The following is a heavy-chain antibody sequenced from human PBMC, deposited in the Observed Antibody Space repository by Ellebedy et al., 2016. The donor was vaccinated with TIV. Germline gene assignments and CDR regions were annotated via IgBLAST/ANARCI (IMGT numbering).Heavy chain of an antibody. CDR3: ARTIPYSSSSQYGFDAFDI. CDR2: IDWDDDK. D-gene: IGHD6-6*01. Sequence: SGPTLVKPTQTLTLTCTFSGFSLNTSGMCVSWIRQPPGKALEWLARIDWDDDKYYRTSLKTRLTISTDTSKNQVVLTMTNMNPVDTGTYYCARTIPYSSSSQYGFDAFDIWGQGTMVTVSS. CDR1: GFSLNTSGMC. J-gene: IGHJ3*02. V-gene: IGHV2-70*11.